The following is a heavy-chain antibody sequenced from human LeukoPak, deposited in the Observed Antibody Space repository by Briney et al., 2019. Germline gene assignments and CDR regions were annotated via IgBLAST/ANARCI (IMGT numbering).Heavy chain of an antibody. CDR3: AKDLNGWYIFDY. CDR2: ISGSGDST. Sequence: GGSLRLSCAASGFSFSSYAMSWVRQAPGKELAWVSGISGSGDSTYYADSVKGRFTISRDNSKNTLYLQMNSLRADDTAVYYCAKDLNGWYIFDYWGQGTLVTVSS. D-gene: IGHD6-19*01. CDR1: GFSFSSYA. V-gene: IGHV3-23*01. J-gene: IGHJ4*02.